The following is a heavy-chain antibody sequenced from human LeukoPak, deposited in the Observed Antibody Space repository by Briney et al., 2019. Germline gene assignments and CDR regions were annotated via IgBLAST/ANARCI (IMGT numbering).Heavy chain of an antibody. V-gene: IGHV3-64*01. CDR1: GFTFSSYA. D-gene: IGHD6-19*01. J-gene: IGHJ6*03. CDR2: ISSNGGST. Sequence: PGRSLRLSCAASGFTFSSYAMHWVRQAPGKGLEYVSAISSNGGSTYYANSVKGRFTISRDNSKNTLYLQMGSLRAEDMAVYYCARGSWGYSSGWYGDYYYMDVWGKGTTVTISS. CDR3: ARGSWGYSSGWYGDYYYMDV.